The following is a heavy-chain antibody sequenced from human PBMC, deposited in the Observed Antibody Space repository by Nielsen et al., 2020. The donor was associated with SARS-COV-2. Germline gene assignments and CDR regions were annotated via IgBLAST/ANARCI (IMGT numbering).Heavy chain of an antibody. J-gene: IGHJ6*02. V-gene: IGHV4-31*03. CDR2: IYYSGST. D-gene: IGHD3-3*01. Sequence: SETLSLTCTVSGGSISSGGYYWSWIRQHPGKGLEWIGYIYYSGSTYYNPSLKSRVTISVDTSKNQFSLKLSSVTAADTAVYYCARGVEYDFWSGQGVYYGMDVWGQGTTVTVSS. CDR3: ARGVEYDFWSGQGVYYGMDV. CDR1: GGSISSGGYY.